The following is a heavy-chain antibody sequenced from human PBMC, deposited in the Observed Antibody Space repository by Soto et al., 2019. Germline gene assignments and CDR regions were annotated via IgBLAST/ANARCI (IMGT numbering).Heavy chain of an antibody. Sequence: SVEASWKDCGGTNNSYASSWVRQETKQGLEWMGGIIPIFGTANYAQKFQGRVTITADESTSTAYIELSSLRSEDTAVYYCAREFYRLRYCISTSGPCGMDVWGQGTTVTVSS. J-gene: IGHJ6*02. CDR1: GGTNNSYA. CDR3: AREFYRLRYCISTSGPCGMDV. CDR2: IIPIFGTA. D-gene: IGHD2-2*01. V-gene: IGHV1-69*13.